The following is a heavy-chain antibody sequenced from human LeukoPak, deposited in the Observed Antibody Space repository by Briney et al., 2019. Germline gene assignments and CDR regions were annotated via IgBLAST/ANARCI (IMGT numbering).Heavy chain of an antibody. V-gene: IGHV4-38-2*02. J-gene: IGHJ5*02. CDR3: ARDGDIVVVPAAMISPFDP. CDR2: IYHSGST. Sequence: SETLSLTCTVSGYSISSGYYWGWIRQPPGKGLEWIGSIYHSGSTYYNPSLKSRVTISVDTSKNQFSLKLSSVTAADTAVYYCARDGDIVVVPAAMISPFDPWGQGTLVTVSS. D-gene: IGHD2-2*01. CDR1: GYSISSGYY.